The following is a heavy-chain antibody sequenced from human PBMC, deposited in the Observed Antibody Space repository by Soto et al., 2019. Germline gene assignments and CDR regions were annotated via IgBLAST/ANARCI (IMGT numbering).Heavy chain of an antibody. Sequence: QVQLVESGGGVVQPGRSLRLSCAPSGFTFSRFGMHWVRQAPGKGLEWVAIISYDGSNKYYADSVKGRFTISRDNSRSTLYLQMSSLRAEDTAVYYCARDQVYEWNDNFYYGMDVWGQGTTVTVSS. J-gene: IGHJ6*02. CDR2: ISYDGSNK. V-gene: IGHV3-30*19. D-gene: IGHD1-20*01. CDR3: ARDQVYEWNDNFYYGMDV. CDR1: GFTFSRFG.